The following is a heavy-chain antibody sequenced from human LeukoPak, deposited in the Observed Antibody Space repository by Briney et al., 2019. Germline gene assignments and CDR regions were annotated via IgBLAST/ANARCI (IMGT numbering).Heavy chain of an antibody. CDR1: GFDFSSNW. J-gene: IGHJ4*02. V-gene: IGHV3-74*01. CDR3: AKDHYWSIDY. CDR2: IKGDGIST. Sequence: GGSLRLSCAASGFDFSSNWMHWVRHAPGQGLVWVSRIKGDGISTNYADSVKGRFTISRDIAKNTLYLQINSLRAEDTGVYYCAKDHYWSIDYWGRGTLVTVSS. D-gene: IGHD3-3*01.